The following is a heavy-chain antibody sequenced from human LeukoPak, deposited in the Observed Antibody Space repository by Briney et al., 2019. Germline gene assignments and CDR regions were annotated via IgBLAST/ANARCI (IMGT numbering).Heavy chain of an antibody. CDR3: ARVSNSSGWYAYYYYYYMDV. D-gene: IGHD6-19*01. V-gene: IGHV4-4*07. Sequence: SETLSLTCTVSGGSISSYYWSWIRQPAGKGLEWIGRIYTSGSTNYNPSLKSRVTISVDTSKNQFSLKLSSVTAADTAVYYCARVSNSSGWYAYYYYYYMDVWGKGTTVTVSS. J-gene: IGHJ6*03. CDR1: GGSISSYY. CDR2: IYTSGST.